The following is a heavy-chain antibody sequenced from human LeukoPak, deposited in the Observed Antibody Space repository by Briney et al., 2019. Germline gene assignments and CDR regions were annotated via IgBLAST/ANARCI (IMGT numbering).Heavy chain of an antibody. V-gene: IGHV5-51*01. CDR3: ARQERFYYDSSGNCFDI. Sequence: GESLKISCKGSGYSFTSYWIGWVRQMPGKGLEWMGIIYPGDSDTRYSPSFQGQVTISADKSISTAYLQWSSLKASDTAMYYCARQERFYYDSSGNCFDIWGQGTMVTVSS. D-gene: IGHD3-22*01. CDR2: IYPGDSDT. J-gene: IGHJ3*02. CDR1: GYSFTSYW.